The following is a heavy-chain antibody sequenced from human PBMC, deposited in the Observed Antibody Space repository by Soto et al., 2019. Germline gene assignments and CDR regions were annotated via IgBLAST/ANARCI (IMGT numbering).Heavy chain of an antibody. V-gene: IGHV3-21*01. CDR2: ISSSSSYI. J-gene: IGHJ6*03. CDR1: GFTFSSYS. CDR3: ARSGGYGDYVDYYYYMDV. D-gene: IGHD4-17*01. Sequence: GGSLRLSCAASGFTFSSYSMNWVRQAPGKGLEWVSSISSSSSYIYYAHSVKGRFTISRDNAKNSLYLQMNSLRAEDTAVYYCARSGGYGDYVDYYYYMDVWGKGTTVTVSS.